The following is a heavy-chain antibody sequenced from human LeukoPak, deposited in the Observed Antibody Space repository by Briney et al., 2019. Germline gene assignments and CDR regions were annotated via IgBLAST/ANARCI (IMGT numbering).Heavy chain of an antibody. D-gene: IGHD1-26*01. V-gene: IGHV3-53*01. Sequence: GGSLRLSCAASGFTVSSNYMSWVRQAPGKGLEWVSVIYSGGSTYYADSVKGRFTISRDNSKNTLYLQMNSLRAEDTAVYYCARFLDRVRATRYFDYWGQGTLVTVSS. CDR2: IYSGGST. CDR1: GFTVSSNY. J-gene: IGHJ4*02. CDR3: ARFLDRVRATRYFDY.